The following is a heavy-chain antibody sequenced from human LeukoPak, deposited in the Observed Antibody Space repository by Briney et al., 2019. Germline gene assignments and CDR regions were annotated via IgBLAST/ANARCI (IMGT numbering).Heavy chain of an antibody. D-gene: IGHD4-17*01. CDR1: GFTFSSYG. CDR3: AKDRDMTTVTGPDY. J-gene: IGHJ4*02. CDR2: IRNDESNK. V-gene: IGHV3-30*02. Sequence: PGGSLRLSCAASGFTFSSYGMHWVRQAPGKGLEWVAFIRNDESNKYYADSVKGRFTISRDYSKNTLYLQMNSLRAEDTAVYYCAKDRDMTTVTGPDYWGQGTPVTVSS.